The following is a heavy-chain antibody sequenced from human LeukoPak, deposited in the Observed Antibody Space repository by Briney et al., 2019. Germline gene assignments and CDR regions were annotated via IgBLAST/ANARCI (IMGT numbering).Heavy chain of an antibody. CDR3: GRDLRSGYFDY. D-gene: IGHD4-17*01. Sequence: GESLRLSCAASGFTFSDYGIHWVRQAPGKGLEWVAIIWSDGSNKYYADSVKGRFTISRDDSKNTVHLQMNSLRAEDTALYFCGRDLRSGYFDYLGQGTLVTVSS. J-gene: IGHJ4*02. CDR1: GFTFSDYG. CDR2: IWSDGSNK. V-gene: IGHV3-33*01.